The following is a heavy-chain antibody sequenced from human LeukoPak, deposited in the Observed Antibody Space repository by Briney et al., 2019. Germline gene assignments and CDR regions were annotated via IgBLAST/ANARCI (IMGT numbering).Heavy chain of an antibody. CDR1: GGSISSETYY. CDR2: IDYSGNT. CDR3: STTLFMKVVAIPFDN. J-gene: IGHJ4*02. D-gene: IGHD3-22*01. Sequence: SETLSLSCAVSGGSISSETYYWGWIRQSPEKGLEWIGSIDYSGNTYYNPSLQSRLSISMDTSKNQFSLRLTSVSAADTSFYCASTTLFMKVVAIPFDNWGQGTLVTVSS. V-gene: IGHV4-39*01.